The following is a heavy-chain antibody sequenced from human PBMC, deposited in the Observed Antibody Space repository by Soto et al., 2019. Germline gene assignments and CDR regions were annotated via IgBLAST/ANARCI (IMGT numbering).Heavy chain of an antibody. D-gene: IGHD2-15*01. CDR2: ITADGGT. V-gene: IGHV3-23*01. Sequence: EVPVLESGGGLVQPGGSLRLSCEGSEFTVSSHAMTWIRQAPGKGPEWVSTITADGGTYYADSVKGRFAMSRDTSENTLYLQMNSLGAEDTAAYYCAPHVSCSGGSCQYDAFAIRGQGTMVTVSS. CDR3: APHVSCSGGSCQYDAFAI. CDR1: EFTVSSHA. J-gene: IGHJ3*02.